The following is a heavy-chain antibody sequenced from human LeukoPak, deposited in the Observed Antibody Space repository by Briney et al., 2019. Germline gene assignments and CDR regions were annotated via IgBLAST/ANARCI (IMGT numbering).Heavy chain of an antibody. V-gene: IGHV3-53*01. CDR2: IYSGGDT. Sequence: GGSLRLSCAASGFTVSSNYVSWVRQAPGKGLEWVSVIYSGGDTYYADSVKGRFTLSRDNSKNLLYLQMNSLRAEDTAVYYCARGGAARSAGHWGQGTLVTVSS. CDR1: GFTVSSNY. J-gene: IGHJ4*02. D-gene: IGHD6-6*01. CDR3: ARGGAARSAGH.